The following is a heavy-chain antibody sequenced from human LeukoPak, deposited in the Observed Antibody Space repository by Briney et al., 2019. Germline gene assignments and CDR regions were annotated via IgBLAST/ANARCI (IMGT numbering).Heavy chain of an antibody. D-gene: IGHD3/OR15-3a*01. CDR3: ARDGPQAGLYFDY. CDR1: VFPFSDHW. CDR2: INQDGRQR. J-gene: IGHJ4*02. Sequence: PGGSLRLSCAVSVFPFSDHWMSWVRQAPGKGLEWVATINQDGRQRYFVDSVKGRFTISRDNAKNSLNLQMNSLRAEDTAVYYCARDGPQAGLYFDYWGQGTLVTVSS. V-gene: IGHV3-7*05.